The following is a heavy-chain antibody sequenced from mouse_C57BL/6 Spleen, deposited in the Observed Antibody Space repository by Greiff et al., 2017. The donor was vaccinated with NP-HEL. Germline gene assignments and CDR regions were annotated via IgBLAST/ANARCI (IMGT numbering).Heavy chain of an antibody. V-gene: IGHV1-82*01. D-gene: IGHD2-4*01. CDR3: ASPYDYGYYYAMDY. Sequence: QVQLQQSGPELVKPGASVKISCKASGYAFSSSWMNWVKQRPGKGLEWIGRIYPGDGDTNYNGKFKGKATLTADKSSSTAYMQLSSLTSEDSAVYFCASPYDYGYYYAMDYWGQGTSVTVSS. CDR2: IYPGDGDT. J-gene: IGHJ4*01. CDR1: GYAFSSSW.